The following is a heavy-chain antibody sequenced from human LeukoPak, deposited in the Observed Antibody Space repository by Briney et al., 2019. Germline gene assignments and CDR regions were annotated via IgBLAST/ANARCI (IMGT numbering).Heavy chain of an antibody. CDR2: INPKSGGT. CDR1: RYTFTGYY. V-gene: IGHV1-2*02. D-gene: IGHD1-1*01. J-gene: IGHJ3*02. Sequence: ASVKVSCKASRYTFTGYYMHWVRQAPGQGLEWMGWINPKSGGTKYAQKFQGRVTMTRDTSISTAYMELSRLRSDDTAVYYRACLRNDDAFDIWGQGTMVTVSS. CDR3: ACLRNDDAFDI.